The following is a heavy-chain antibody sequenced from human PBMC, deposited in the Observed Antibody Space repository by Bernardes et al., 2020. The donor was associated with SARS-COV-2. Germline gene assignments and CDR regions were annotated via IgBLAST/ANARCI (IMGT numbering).Heavy chain of an antibody. CDR1: GGSISSSGYY. Sequence: SETLSLTCTVSGGSISSSGYYWGWIRQPPGQGLEWIGYIYYSGSTNYNPSLKSRLIISVDTSKNKISLNLNSVTAADTAMYYCTRGPTRYYFDNWGQGTLVTVSS. J-gene: IGHJ4*02. V-gene: IGHV4-61*08. D-gene: IGHD1-20*01. CDR2: IYYSGST. CDR3: TRGPTRYYFDN.